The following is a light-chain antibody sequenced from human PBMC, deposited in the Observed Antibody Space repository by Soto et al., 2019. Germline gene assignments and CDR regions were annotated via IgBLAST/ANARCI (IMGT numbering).Light chain of an antibody. CDR3: QQRSNWPAN. CDR1: HTITTY. J-gene: IGKJ5*01. Sequence: EIVLTQSPATLSLSPVEIAKLSCIASHTITTYLACYQQTPGQPPRLLIYGASNRATGIPARFSGSGSGTDFTLTISNLEPEDFAVYYCQQRSNWPANFGQGTRLEIK. CDR2: GAS. V-gene: IGKV3-11*01.